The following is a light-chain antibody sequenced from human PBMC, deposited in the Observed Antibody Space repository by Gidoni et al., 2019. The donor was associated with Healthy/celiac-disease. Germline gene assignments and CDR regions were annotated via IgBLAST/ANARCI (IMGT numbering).Light chain of an antibody. CDR3: QQTYSTPRT. J-gene: IGKJ2*01. CDR2: AAS. CDR1: QSISGY. V-gene: IGKV1-39*01. Sequence: IQITQSPSFLSASVGVQVTITCRASQSISGYLKWYHQKPGKAPKLLTYAASSLQSGVPSRFSGSGSGTDFTLTISSLQPDDFATYYCQQTYSTPRTFGQGTKLEIK.